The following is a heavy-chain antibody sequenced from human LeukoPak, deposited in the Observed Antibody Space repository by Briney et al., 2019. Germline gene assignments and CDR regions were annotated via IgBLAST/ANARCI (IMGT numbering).Heavy chain of an antibody. D-gene: IGHD7-27*01. V-gene: IGHV1-3*01. CDR3: ARSIAGDHFDY. Sequence: ASVKVSCKASGYTFTSYTIHWVRLAPGQRLEWMGWINVGIGDTQYSQKFQGRVTITRDTSASTAYMELSGLKSEDTAVYSCARSIAGDHFDYWGQGTLLTVSS. J-gene: IGHJ4*02. CDR1: GYTFTSYT. CDR2: INVGIGDT.